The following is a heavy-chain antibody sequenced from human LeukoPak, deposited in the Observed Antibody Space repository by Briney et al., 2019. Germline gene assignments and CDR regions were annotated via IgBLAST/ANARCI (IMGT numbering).Heavy chain of an antibody. CDR1: GFTFSSYA. CDR2: IYHSGST. D-gene: IGHD2-15*01. J-gene: IGHJ4*02. CDR3: ARDCSGGSCYDY. V-gene: IGHV4-30-2*01. Sequence: LRLSCAASGFTFSSYAMSWVRQAPGKGLEWIGYIYHSGSTYYNPSLKSRVTISVDRSKNQFSLKLSSVTAADTAVYYCARDCSGGSCYDYWGQGTLVTVSS.